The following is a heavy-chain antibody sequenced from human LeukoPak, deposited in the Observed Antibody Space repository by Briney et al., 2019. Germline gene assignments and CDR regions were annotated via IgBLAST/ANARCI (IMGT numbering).Heavy chain of an antibody. CDR1: GFTFETYW. Sequence: GGSLRLSCAASGFTFETYWMHWVRQAPGKGLVWVSCINGYGTTTNYADSVKGRFTISRDNAKNTLYLQMNSLRVEDTAVYYCARDEPTVTTGPPVGSWGQGTLVTVSS. CDR3: ARDEPTVTTGPPVGS. D-gene: IGHD4-17*01. V-gene: IGHV3-74*01. J-gene: IGHJ4*02. CDR2: INGYGTTT.